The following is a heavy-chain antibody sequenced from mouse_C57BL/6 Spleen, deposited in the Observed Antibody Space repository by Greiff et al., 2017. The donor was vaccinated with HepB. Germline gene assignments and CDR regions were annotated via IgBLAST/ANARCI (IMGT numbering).Heavy chain of an antibody. CDR2: INPYNGGT. V-gene: IGHV1-19*01. Sequence: VQLQQSGPVLVKPGASVTLSCKASGYTFTDYYMNWVKQSHVNSLEWIGVINPYNGGTSYNQKFKGKATVTGDKSSSTAYMELNSLTSEDSAVYYGACYGNYGSSDWYFDVWGTGTTVTVSS. CDR1: GYTFTDYY. J-gene: IGHJ1*03. D-gene: IGHD1-1*01. CDR3: ACYGNYGSSDWYFDV.